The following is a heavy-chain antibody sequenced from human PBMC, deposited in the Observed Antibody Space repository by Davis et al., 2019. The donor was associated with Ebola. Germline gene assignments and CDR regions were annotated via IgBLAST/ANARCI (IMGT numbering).Heavy chain of an antibody. CDR1: GGSISSYY. D-gene: IGHD3-3*01. CDR2: INHSGGT. Sequence: SETLSLTCTVSGGSISSYYWSWIRQPPGKGLEWIGEINHSGGTNYNPSLKSRVTISVDTSKNQFSLKLRSVTAADTAVYYCARHPTIFGVVINWYFDLWGRGTLVTVSS. CDR3: ARHPTIFGVVINWYFDL. J-gene: IGHJ2*01. V-gene: IGHV4-34*01.